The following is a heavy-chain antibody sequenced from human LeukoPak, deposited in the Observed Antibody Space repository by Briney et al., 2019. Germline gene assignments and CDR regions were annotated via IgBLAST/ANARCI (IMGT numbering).Heavy chain of an antibody. CDR1: GFTFTNYW. CDR2: IYPGDSDT. Sequence: GESLTISCKGSGFTFTNYWIGWVRQMPGKGPEWMGIIYPGDSDTLYSPSIQGQVTISADKSISTAYLQWSSLKASDTGVYYCAKRRREGVLSPNWFDPWGQGTLVIVSS. V-gene: IGHV5-51*01. J-gene: IGHJ5*02. CDR3: AKRRREGVLSPNWFDP. D-gene: IGHD2-8*02.